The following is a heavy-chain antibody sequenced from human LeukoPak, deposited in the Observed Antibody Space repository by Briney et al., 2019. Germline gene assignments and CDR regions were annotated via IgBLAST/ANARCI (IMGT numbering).Heavy chain of an antibody. V-gene: IGHV4-34*01. CDR2: INHSGST. D-gene: IGHD6-19*01. J-gene: IGHJ6*03. CDR1: GGSFSGYY. Sequence: PSETLSPTCAVYGGSFSGYYWSWIRQPPGKGLEWIGEINHSGSTNYNPSLKSRVTISVDTSKNQFSLKLSPVTAADTAVYYCARESSDWTSYNYFYMDVWGKGTTVTVSS. CDR3: ARESSDWTSYNYFYMDV.